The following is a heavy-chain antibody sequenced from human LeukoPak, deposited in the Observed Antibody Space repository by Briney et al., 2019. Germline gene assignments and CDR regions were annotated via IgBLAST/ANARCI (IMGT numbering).Heavy chain of an antibody. CDR1: GFTFSSYA. V-gene: IGHV3-23*01. J-gene: IGHJ4*02. Sequence: GGSLRLSCAASGFTFSSYAMSWVRQAPGKGLEWVSLIRGSGDRTYYADSVKGWFTISRDDSKNTLYLQMNSLRAEDTAVYYCAKDVAARTTGYFDYWGQGTLVTVSS. CDR2: IRGSGDRT. CDR3: AKDVAARTTGYFDY. D-gene: IGHD6-6*01.